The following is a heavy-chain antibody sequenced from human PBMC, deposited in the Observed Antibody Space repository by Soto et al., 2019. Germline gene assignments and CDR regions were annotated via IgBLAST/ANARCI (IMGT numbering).Heavy chain of an antibody. V-gene: IGHV4-39*01. J-gene: IGHJ4*02. CDR3: ARRRITMVRGVPLDY. CDR1: GGSISSSSYY. D-gene: IGHD3-10*01. CDR2: IYYSGST. Sequence: QLQLQESGPGLVKPSETLSLTCTVSGGSISSSSYYWGWIRQPPGKGLEWIGSIYYSGSTYYNPSLKSRVTISVDTSKNQFSLKLSSVTAADTAVYYCARRRITMVRGVPLDYWGQGTLVTVSS.